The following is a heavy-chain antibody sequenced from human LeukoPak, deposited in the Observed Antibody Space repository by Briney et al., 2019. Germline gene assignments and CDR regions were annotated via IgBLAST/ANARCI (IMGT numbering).Heavy chain of an antibody. CDR3: ARGPYYDFWSGYYTPFDY. CDR1: GGSFGGYY. J-gene: IGHJ4*02. CDR2: INHSGST. Sequence: PSETLSLTCAVYGGSFGGYYWSWIRQPPGRGLEWIGEINHSGSTNYNPSLKSRVTISVDTSKNQFSLKLSSVTAADTAVYYWARGPYYDFWSGYYTPFDYWGQGTLVTVSS. V-gene: IGHV4-34*01. D-gene: IGHD3-3*01.